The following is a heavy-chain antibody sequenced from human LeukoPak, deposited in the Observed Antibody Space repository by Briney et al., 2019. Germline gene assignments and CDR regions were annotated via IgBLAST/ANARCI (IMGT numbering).Heavy chain of an antibody. CDR1: GGSINNYY. Sequence: TSSETLSLTCTVSGGSINNYYWSWIRQPAGKGLEWIGRICTRGSTNYNPSLKSRVTMSVDTSKNQFSLKLSSVTAADTAVYYCARGRYCSADICSGGDAFDIWGQGTMVSVSS. D-gene: IGHD2-15*01. J-gene: IGHJ3*02. V-gene: IGHV4-4*07. CDR3: ARGRYCSADICSGGDAFDI. CDR2: ICTRGST.